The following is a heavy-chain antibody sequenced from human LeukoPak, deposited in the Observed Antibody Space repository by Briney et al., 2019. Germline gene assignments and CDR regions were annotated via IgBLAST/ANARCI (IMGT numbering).Heavy chain of an antibody. CDR1: GLTLSDHY. CDR3: ARDGGTGGNTAFDL. CDR2: SRSRAESFTT. D-gene: IGHD4-23*01. Sequence: GGSLRLSCTASGLTLSDHYIDWVRQAPGKGLEWVGRSRSRAESFTTEYAASVKGRFTISRDDSKNSLFLQMNTLRTEDTAVYFCARDGGTGGNTAFDLWGLGTMVTVSS. V-gene: IGHV3-72*01. J-gene: IGHJ3*01.